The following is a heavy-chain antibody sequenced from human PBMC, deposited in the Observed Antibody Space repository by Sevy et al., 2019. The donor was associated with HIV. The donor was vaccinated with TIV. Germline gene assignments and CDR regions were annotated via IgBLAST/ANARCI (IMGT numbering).Heavy chain of an antibody. CDR2: ISGSGGST. D-gene: IGHD3-22*01. V-gene: IGHV3-23*01. CDR3: AKDLSYYYDSSGYYWTG. CDR1: GFTFSSYA. Sequence: GGSLRLSCAASGFTFSSYAMSWVRQAPGKGLEWVSAISGSGGSTYYADSVKGRFTISRDNSKNTLYLQMNSLRAEDTGVYYCAKDLSYYYDSSGYYWTGGGQGTLVTVSS. J-gene: IGHJ4*02.